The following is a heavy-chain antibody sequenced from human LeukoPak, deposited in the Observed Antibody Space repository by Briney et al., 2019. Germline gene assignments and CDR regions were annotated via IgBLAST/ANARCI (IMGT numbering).Heavy chain of an antibody. CDR2: ISYDGSNK. D-gene: IGHD3-22*01. Sequence: GGSLRLSCAASGLTFSSYGMHWVRQAPGKGLEWVAVISYDGSNKYYADSVKGRFTISRDNSKNTLYLQMNSLRAEDTAVYYCAKEGFDSSGYYYGFDYWGQGSLVTVSS. CDR1: GLTFSSYG. CDR3: AKEGFDSSGYYYGFDY. J-gene: IGHJ4*02. V-gene: IGHV3-30*18.